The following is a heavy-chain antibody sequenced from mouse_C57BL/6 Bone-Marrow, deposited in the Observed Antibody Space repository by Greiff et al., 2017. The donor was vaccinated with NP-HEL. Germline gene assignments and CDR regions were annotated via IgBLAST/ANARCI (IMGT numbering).Heavy chain of an antibody. CDR2: IDPETGGT. CDR1: GYTFTDYE. J-gene: IGHJ4*01. D-gene: IGHD1-1*01. V-gene: IGHV1-15*01. CDR3: TRKGLLLRYEAMDY. Sequence: QVQLQQSGAELVRPGASVTLSCKASGYTFTDYEMHWVKQTPVHGLEWIGAIDPETGGTAYNQKFKGKAILTADKSSSTAYMELRSLTSEDSAVYYFTRKGLLLRYEAMDYWGQGTSVTVSS.